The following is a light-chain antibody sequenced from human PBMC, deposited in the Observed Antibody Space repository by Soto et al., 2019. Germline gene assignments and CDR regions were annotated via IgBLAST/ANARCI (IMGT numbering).Light chain of an antibody. J-gene: IGLJ6*01. V-gene: IGLV1-47*01. CDR2: RAD. CDR1: SSNIGGNY. Sequence: QSVLTQPPSASGTPGQTVTISCSGRSSNIGGNYVYWYQQLPGTAPRLVLYRADQRPSGVPDRFSGSKSGTSASLAISGLRSEDEADYFCAAWDDTLSGLVFGRGTKVTVL. CDR3: AAWDDTLSGLV.